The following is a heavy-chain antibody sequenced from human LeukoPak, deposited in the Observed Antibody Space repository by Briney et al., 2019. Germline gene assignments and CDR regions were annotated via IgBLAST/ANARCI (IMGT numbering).Heavy chain of an antibody. V-gene: IGHV3-53*01. CDR2: IYSTGCA. Sequence: GGSVRLSCAASGFTFSDLYMSWIRHAPGKGLECGSDIYSTGCAYFANSVKGRFTISRDNSKNTLELQMNSLGAEDSAVYYCARGGGAFCGSDCHRNFDFWGQGTLVTVSS. CDR3: ARGGGAFCGSDCHRNFDF. CDR1: GFTFSDLY. J-gene: IGHJ4*02. D-gene: IGHD2-21*02.